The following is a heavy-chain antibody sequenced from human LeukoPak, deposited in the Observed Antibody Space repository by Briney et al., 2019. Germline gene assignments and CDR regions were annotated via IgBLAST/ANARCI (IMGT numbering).Heavy chain of an antibody. CDR1: GFTFSSYA. CDR3: AKDLPYYYGSSGYYTVDY. CDR2: ISGSGGST. D-gene: IGHD3-22*01. V-gene: IGHV3-23*01. J-gene: IGHJ4*02. Sequence: GGSLRLSCAASGFTFSSYAMSWVRQAPGKGLEWVSAISGSGGSTYYADSVKGRFTISRDNSKNTLYLQMNSLRAEDTAVYYCAKDLPYYYGSSGYYTVDYWGQGTLVTVSS.